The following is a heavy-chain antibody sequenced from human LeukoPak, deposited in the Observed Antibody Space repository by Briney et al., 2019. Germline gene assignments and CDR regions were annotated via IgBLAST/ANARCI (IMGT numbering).Heavy chain of an antibody. CDR3: ATDPRYYYDSSGYMPSLSY. Sequence: ASVKVSCKASGYTFTSYGISWVRQAPGQGLEWMGWISAYNGNTNYAQKLQGRVTMTTDTSTSTAYMELRSLRSDDTAVYYCATDPRYYYDSSGYMPSLSYWGQGTLVTVSS. CDR1: GYTFTSYG. D-gene: IGHD3-22*01. CDR2: ISAYNGNT. V-gene: IGHV1-18*01. J-gene: IGHJ4*02.